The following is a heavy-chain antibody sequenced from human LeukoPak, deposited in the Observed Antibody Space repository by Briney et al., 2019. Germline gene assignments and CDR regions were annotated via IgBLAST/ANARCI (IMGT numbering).Heavy chain of an antibody. CDR3: ARDLRSGGVTHGQDS. CDR2: IIPKSGAT. J-gene: IGHJ4*02. Sequence: GASVKVSCKASGYTFSDYFIHWVRQAPGQGLEWMGWIIPKSGATNYAQRFRDRVTVTSDTSTAYMDLSRLTSDDTAVYYCARDLRSGGVTHGQDSWGQGTLVTVSS. V-gene: IGHV1-2*02. CDR1: GYTFSDYF. D-gene: IGHD3-3*01.